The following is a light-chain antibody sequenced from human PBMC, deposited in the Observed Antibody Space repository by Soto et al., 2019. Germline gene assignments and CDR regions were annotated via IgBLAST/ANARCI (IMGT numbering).Light chain of an antibody. Sequence: EIVMTQSPATLSVSPGERATLSCRASESVSNNLAWYQQKPGQAPRLLIYFASTRATGIPARFSGSGSGTEFTLTISSLQSEDFATYYCQQLNSYPITFGQGTRLEIK. J-gene: IGKJ5*01. CDR2: FAS. CDR3: QQLNSYPIT. V-gene: IGKV3-15*01. CDR1: ESVSNN.